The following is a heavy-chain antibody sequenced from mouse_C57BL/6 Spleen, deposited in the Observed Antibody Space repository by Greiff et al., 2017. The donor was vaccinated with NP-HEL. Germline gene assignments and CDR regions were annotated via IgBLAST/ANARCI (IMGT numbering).Heavy chain of an antibody. D-gene: IGHD1-1*01. Sequence: EVQVVESGGGLVQPGGSMKLSCVASGFTFSNYWMNWVRQSPEKGLEWVAQIRLKSDNYATHYAESVKGSFTISRDDSKSSVYLQMNNLRAEDTGIYYCMDYEFAYWGQGTLVTVSA. CDR3: MDYEFAY. CDR2: IRLKSDNYAT. V-gene: IGHV6-3*01. CDR1: GFTFSNYW. J-gene: IGHJ3*01.